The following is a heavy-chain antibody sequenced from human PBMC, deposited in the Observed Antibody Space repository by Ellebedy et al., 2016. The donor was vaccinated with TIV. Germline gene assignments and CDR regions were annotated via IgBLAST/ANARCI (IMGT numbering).Heavy chain of an antibody. Sequence: GESLKISXAASGFTFSSYAMHWVRQAPGKGLEWVAVISYDGSNKYYADSVKGRFTISRDNSKNTLYLQMNSLRAEDTAVYYCARDRSNYGHWYFDLWGRGTLVTVSS. CDR2: ISYDGSNK. D-gene: IGHD4-11*01. V-gene: IGHV3-30*14. CDR3: ARDRSNYGHWYFDL. J-gene: IGHJ2*01. CDR1: GFTFSSYA.